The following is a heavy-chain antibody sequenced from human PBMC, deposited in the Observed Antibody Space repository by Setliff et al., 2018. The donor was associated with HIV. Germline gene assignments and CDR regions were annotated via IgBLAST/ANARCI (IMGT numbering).Heavy chain of an antibody. J-gene: IGHJ4*02. V-gene: IGHV3-30*07. CDR2: ISYDGSNK. CDR3: AKDLKGYSGYEGFY. Sequence: GGSLRLSCAASGFTFSSYAMHWVRQAPGKGLEWVAVISYDGSNKYYADSVKGRFTISRDNSKNTLYLQMNSLRAEDTAVYYCAKDLKGYSGYEGFYWGQGTLVTVSS. CDR1: GFTFSSYA. D-gene: IGHD5-12*01.